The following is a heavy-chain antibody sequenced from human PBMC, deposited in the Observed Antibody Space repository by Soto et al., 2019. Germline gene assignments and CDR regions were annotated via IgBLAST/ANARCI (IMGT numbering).Heavy chain of an antibody. CDR1: GFTFSSYA. D-gene: IGHD3-10*01. CDR2: ISGSGGST. J-gene: IGHJ2*01. Sequence: EVQLLESGGGLVQPGGSLRLSCAASGFTFSSYAMSWVRQAPGKGLGWVSAISGSGGSTYYADSVKGRFTIARDNSKNTLYLQMNSLRAEDTAVYYCAKAGGFGGYWYFDLWGRGTLVTVSS. V-gene: IGHV3-23*01. CDR3: AKAGGFGGYWYFDL.